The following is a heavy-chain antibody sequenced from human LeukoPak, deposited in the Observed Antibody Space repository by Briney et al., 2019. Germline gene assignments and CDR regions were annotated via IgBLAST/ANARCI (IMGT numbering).Heavy chain of an antibody. J-gene: IGHJ6*02. D-gene: IGHD2-2*01. CDR1: GGSFSSYY. V-gene: IGHV4-34*01. CDR3: ARAGCSSTSCNQINYYYYYGMDV. Sequence: SETLSLTCAVYGGSFSSYYWSWIRQPPGKGLEWIGEINHSGSTNYNPSLKSRVTISVYTSKNQFSLKLSSVTAADTAAYYCARAGCSSTSCNQINYYYYYGMDVWGQGTTVTVSS. CDR2: INHSGST.